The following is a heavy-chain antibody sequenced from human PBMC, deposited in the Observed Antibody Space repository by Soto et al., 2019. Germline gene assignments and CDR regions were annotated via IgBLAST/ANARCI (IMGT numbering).Heavy chain of an antibody. CDR1: GDTFTSYG. CDR2: ISAYNGNT. J-gene: IGHJ6*02. D-gene: IGHD5-18*01. V-gene: IGHV1-18*01. CDR3: ARGEDTAMVPMDV. Sequence: ASVKGSCKASGDTFTSYGISWVRQAPGQGLEWMGWISAYNGNTKYAQKLQGRVTMTTDTSTSTAYMEPRSLRSDDTAVYYCARGEDTAMVPMDVWGQGTTVTV.